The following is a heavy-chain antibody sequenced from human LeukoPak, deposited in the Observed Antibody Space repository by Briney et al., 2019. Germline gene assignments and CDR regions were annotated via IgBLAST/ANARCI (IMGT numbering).Heavy chain of an antibody. CDR1: GGTFSSYA. J-gene: IGHJ6*02. D-gene: IGHD6-19*01. Sequence: ASVKVSCKASGGTFSSYAISWVRQAPGQGLEWMGRINPNSGGTNYAQKFQGRVTMTRDTSISTAYMELSRLRSDDTAVYYCARDPRSGRSYGMDVWGQGTTVTVSS. CDR3: ARDPRSGRSYGMDV. CDR2: INPNSGGT. V-gene: IGHV1-2*06.